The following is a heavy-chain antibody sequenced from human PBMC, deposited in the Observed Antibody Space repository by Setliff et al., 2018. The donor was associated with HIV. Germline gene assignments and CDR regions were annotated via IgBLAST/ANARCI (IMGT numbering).Heavy chain of an antibody. CDR1: GYRFTNYG. J-gene: IGHJ4*02. Sequence: ASVKVSCKASGYRFTNYGISWVRQAPGQGLEWMAWISPQNGNTEFAQKFHHRVSMTADRSSNIAYMERRSLTFEDTAIYYCARDGRFDYDSSGYAGPEFDQWGQGTLVTVSS. CDR3: ARDGRFDYDSSGYAGPEFDQ. V-gene: IGHV1-18*01. CDR2: ISPQNGNT. D-gene: IGHD3-22*01.